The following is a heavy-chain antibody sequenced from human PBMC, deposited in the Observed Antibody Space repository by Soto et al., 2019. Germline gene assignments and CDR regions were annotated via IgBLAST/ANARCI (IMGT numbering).Heavy chain of an antibody. J-gene: IGHJ5*02. CDR2: IWYDGSNK. V-gene: IGHV3-33*01. CDR3: ARDKSLARYFDCSSPRTHWFDP. CDR1: GFTFSSYG. D-gene: IGHD3-9*01. Sequence: QVQLVESGGGVVQPGRSLRLSCAASGFTFSSYGMHWGRQAPGKGLEWVAVIWYDGSNKYYADSVKGRFTISRDNSKNTLYLQMNSLRAEDTAVYYCARDKSLARYFDCSSPRTHWFDPWGQGTLVTVSS.